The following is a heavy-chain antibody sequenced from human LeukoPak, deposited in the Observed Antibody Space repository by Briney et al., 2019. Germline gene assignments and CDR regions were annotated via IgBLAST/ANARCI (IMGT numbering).Heavy chain of an antibody. CDR3: AKAMYGDYAYYFDY. CDR2: ISGSGGST. J-gene: IGHJ4*02. D-gene: IGHD4-17*01. V-gene: IGHV3-23*01. CDR1: GFTFSSYA. Sequence: GGSLRLSCAASGFTFSSYAMSWVRQAQGKGREWVSAISGSGGSTYYADSVKGRFTISRDNSKNTLYLQMNSLRAEDTAVYYCAKAMYGDYAYYFDYWGQGTLVTVSS.